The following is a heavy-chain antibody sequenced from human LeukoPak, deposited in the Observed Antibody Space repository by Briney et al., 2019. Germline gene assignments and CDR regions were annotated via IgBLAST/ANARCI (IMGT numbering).Heavy chain of an antibody. CDR1: GFTFSSYA. J-gene: IGHJ4*02. Sequence: GGSLRLSCAASGFTFSSYAMSWVRQAPGKGLEWVSGISGSGTSTYYADSVKGRFTMSRDNSMNTLYLQMRSLRVEDTAVYYCARDYPADHWGQGTLVTVSS. V-gene: IGHV3-23*01. CDR2: ISGSGTST. CDR3: ARDYPADH.